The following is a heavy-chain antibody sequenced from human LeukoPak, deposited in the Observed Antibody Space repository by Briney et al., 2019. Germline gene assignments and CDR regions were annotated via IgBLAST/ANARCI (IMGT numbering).Heavy chain of an antibody. Sequence: SETLSLTRTVSGGSISGHYWSWIRQPPGKGLEWIGYIHDSGSTNYNASLTSRVTLSVDTSKNQFSLKLTSVTAADTAVYYCARGGWYEDYWGQGTLVTVSS. V-gene: IGHV4-59*11. CDR2: IHDSGST. CDR3: ARGGWYEDY. CDR1: GGSISGHY. D-gene: IGHD6-19*01. J-gene: IGHJ4*02.